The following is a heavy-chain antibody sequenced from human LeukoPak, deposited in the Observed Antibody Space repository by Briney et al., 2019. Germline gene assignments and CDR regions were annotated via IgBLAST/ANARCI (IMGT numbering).Heavy chain of an antibody. CDR3: ARDAVGAARAFDI. CDR2: ISYDGSNK. Sequence: PGGSLRLSCAASGFTFSSYAMHWVRQAPGKGLEWVAVISYDGSNKYYADSVKGRFTISRDNSKNTLYLQMNSLRAEDTAVYYCARDAVGAARAFDIWGQGTMVTVSS. CDR1: GFTFSSYA. V-gene: IGHV3-30*04. J-gene: IGHJ3*02. D-gene: IGHD2-15*01.